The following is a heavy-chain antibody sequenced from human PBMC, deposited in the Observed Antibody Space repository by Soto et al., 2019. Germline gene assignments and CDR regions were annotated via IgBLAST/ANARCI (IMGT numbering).Heavy chain of an antibody. D-gene: IGHD3-22*01. Sequence: QVQLQESGPGLVKPSETLSLTCTVSGGSVSSGNYYWSWIRQPPGKGLEWIGYFYYTGSINYNPSLKSRVTISIDASKNQFSLGLSSVTAADTAVYYCARSMFYSDGSNYSPFDYWGQGTLVTVSS. V-gene: IGHV4-61*01. CDR3: ARSMFYSDGSNYSPFDY. CDR1: GGSVSSGNYY. CDR2: FYYTGSI. J-gene: IGHJ4*02.